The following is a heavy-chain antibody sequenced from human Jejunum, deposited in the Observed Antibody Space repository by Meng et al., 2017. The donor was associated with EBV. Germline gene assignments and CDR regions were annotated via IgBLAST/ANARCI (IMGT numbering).Heavy chain of an antibody. CDR3: ARVHYSDSSGRKAFDY. CDR2: INTGDGNT. CDR1: GYTFTISA. V-gene: IGHV1-3*04. Sequence: VQLVQYGGVVKTPGCSVKVSCKASGYTFTISAIHWVRQAPGQRLEWMAWINTGDGNTMYSHKLQGRVTVTRDTSASTAYMELSSLRSEDTALYYCARVHYSDSSGRKAFDYWGQGTLVTVSS. J-gene: IGHJ4*02. D-gene: IGHD3-22*01.